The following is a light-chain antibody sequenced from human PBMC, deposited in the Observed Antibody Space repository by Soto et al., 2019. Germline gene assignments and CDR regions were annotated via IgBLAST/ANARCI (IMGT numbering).Light chain of an antibody. CDR1: QTISNY. J-gene: IGKJ1*01. CDR2: TAS. V-gene: IGKV1-39*01. Sequence: DIQMTQSPSSLSASVGDRVTVTCXASQTISNYLNWYQQKPGKAPKLLIYTASRLQSGVPSRFSGSGSGTDFTLTISSLQPEDFATYYCQQNYYTPQTFGQGTKVDIK. CDR3: QQNYYTPQT.